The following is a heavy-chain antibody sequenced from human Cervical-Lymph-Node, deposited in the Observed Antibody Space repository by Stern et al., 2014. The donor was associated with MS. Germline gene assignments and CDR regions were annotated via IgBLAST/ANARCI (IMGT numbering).Heavy chain of an antibody. CDR1: GGTFSSYA. CDR3: ARLRVDIVARGYFDY. Sequence: QVQLVQSGAEVKKPGSSVKVSCQASGGTFSSYAISWVRQAPGQGLEWMGGFIPIFGIPNHAKKFQGRATITADKSTSPAYIELNSLRSEDTAVYYCARLRVDIVARGYFDYWGQGTLVTVSS. CDR2: FIPIFGIP. J-gene: IGHJ4*02. D-gene: IGHD5-12*01. V-gene: IGHV1-69*17.